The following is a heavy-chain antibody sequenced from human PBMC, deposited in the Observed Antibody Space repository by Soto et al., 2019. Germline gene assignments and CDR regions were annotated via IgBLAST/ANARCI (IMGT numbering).Heavy chain of an antibody. D-gene: IGHD2-2*01. V-gene: IGHV3-48*01. J-gene: IGHJ1*01. CDR3: ARVGYCSSTSCYAQYFQH. CDR1: GFTFSTYS. CDR2: ISSSSSSI. Sequence: PGGSLRLSCAASGFTFSTYSMNWVRQAPGKGLEWVSYISSSSSSIYYADSVKGRFTISRGNAKNSLYLQMNSLRAEDAAVYYCARVGYCSSTSCYAQYFQHWGQGTLVTVS.